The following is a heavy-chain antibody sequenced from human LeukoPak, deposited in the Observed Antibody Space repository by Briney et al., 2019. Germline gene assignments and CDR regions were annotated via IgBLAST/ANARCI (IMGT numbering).Heavy chain of an antibody. J-gene: IGHJ4*02. D-gene: IGHD4-11*01. Sequence: SETLSLTCTVSGGSISTYYWSWIRQPPGKGLEWIGYIYYSGSTNYNPSLKSRVTISVDTSKNQFSLKLSSVTAADTAVYYCARGFGAVTTLDYWGQGTLVTVSS. CDR3: ARGFGAVTTLDY. CDR1: GGSISTYY. V-gene: IGHV4-59*08. CDR2: IYYSGST.